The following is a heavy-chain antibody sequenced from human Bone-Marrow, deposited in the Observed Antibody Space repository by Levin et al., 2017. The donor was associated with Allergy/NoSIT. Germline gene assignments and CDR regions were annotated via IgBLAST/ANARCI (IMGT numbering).Heavy chain of an antibody. CDR2: IYYSGIT. Sequence: SETLSLTCTVSGASISSGGYYWSWIRQHPGKGLEWIGYIYYSGITSYNPSLNSRFAISVDTSKNQFSLNLSSVSPADTAVYYCARVTRGGHYYGSGTYYLDPWGQGTLVTVSS. CDR3: ARVTRGGHYYGSGTYYLDP. CDR1: GASISSGGYY. J-gene: IGHJ5*02. V-gene: IGHV4-31*03. D-gene: IGHD3-10*01.